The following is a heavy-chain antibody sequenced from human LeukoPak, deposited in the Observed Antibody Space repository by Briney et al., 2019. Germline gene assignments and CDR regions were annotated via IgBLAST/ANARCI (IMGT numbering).Heavy chain of an antibody. CDR3: ASTQTFDY. J-gene: IGHJ4*02. Sequence: GGSLGLSCAVSGFTFSNYWMSWVRQAPGKGLEWVANIKQDGSGKNYVDSVKGRFTISRDNAKNSLYLQMNSLRAADTAVYYCASTQTFDYWGQGTLVTVSS. CDR2: IKQDGSGK. CDR1: GFTFSNYW. V-gene: IGHV3-7*01.